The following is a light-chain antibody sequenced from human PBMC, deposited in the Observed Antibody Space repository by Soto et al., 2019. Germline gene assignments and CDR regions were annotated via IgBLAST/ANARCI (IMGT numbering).Light chain of an antibody. J-gene: IGLJ2*01. CDR2: GNS. CDR1: SSNIGAGYD. Sequence: QSVLTQPPSVSGAPGQRVTISCTGSSSNIGAGYDVYWYQQLQGTAPKLLIYGNSNRPSGVPDRFSGSKSATSASLAITGLQAEDEADYYCQSYDISLTGSVVFGGGTKLTVL. V-gene: IGLV1-40*01. CDR3: QSYDISLTGSVV.